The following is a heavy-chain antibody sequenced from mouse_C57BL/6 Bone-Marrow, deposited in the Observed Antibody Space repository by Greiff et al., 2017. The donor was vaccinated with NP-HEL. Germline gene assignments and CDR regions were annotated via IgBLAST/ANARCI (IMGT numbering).Heavy chain of an antibody. V-gene: IGHV5-4*01. CDR2: ISDGGSYT. CDR3: ARLPFY. D-gene: IGHD5-5*01. J-gene: IGHJ4*01. Sequence: EVQRVESGGGLVKPGGSLKLSCAASGFTFSSYAMSWVRQTPEKRLEWVATISDGGSYTYYPDNVKGRFTISRDNAKNNLYLQMSHLKSEDTAMYYCARLPFYWGQGTSVTVSS. CDR1: GFTFSSYA.